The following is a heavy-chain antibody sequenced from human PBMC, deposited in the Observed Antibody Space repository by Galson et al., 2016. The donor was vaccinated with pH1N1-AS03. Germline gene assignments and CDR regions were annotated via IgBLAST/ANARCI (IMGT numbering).Heavy chain of an antibody. J-gene: IGHJ4*02. CDR2: VHWDGVD. V-gene: IGHV2-5*02. CDR1: GFSLGTTSVG. Sequence: PALVKPTQTLTLTCSFSGFSLGTTSVGLAWIRQPPGEALEWLALVHWDGVDRLSPSLRGRLAITNATSKNQVVLTMTNMAPADTGTYFCTKTSGYDFDFWGQGAPVTVS. D-gene: IGHD5-12*01. CDR3: TKTSGYDFDF.